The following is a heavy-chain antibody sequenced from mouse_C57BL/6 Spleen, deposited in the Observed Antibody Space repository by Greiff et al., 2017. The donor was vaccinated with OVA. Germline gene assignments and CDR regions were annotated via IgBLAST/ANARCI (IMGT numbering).Heavy chain of an antibody. D-gene: IGHD2-4*01. CDR2: INPNNGGT. Sequence: EVQLQESGPELVKPGASVKMSCKASGYTFTDYNMHWVKQSHGKSLEWIGYINPNNGGTSYNQKFKGKATLTVNKSSSTAYMELRSLTSEDSAVYYCARNYDGGDFDYWGQGTTLTVSS. V-gene: IGHV1-22*01. CDR1: GYTFTDYN. J-gene: IGHJ2*01. CDR3: ARNYDGGDFDY.